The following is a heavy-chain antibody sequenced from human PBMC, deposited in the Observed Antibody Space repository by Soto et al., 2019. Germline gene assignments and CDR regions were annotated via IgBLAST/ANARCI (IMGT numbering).Heavy chain of an antibody. V-gene: IGHV4-4*07. CDR2: LYTSGST. CDR3: GRGYCDGGNCYDY. D-gene: IGHD2-15*01. Sequence: SETLSLTCTVSGVSVSTYYWAWIRQPAGKGLEWIGRLYTSGSTTYNPSLENGVTMSVDTSRNQLSLNLTSVTTADAAAYYCGRGYCDGGNCYDYWGQGILVTVSS. CDR1: GVSVSTYY. J-gene: IGHJ4*02.